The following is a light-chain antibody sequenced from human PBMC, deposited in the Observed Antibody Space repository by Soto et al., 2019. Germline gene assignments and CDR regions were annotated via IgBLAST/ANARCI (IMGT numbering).Light chain of an antibody. J-gene: IGKJ3*01. Sequence: DIQMTQSPSSLSASVGDRVTITCRASQDIGYFLTWYQQRPGKVPKLIIYSASSLFPGAPSRFSGSGSGTDFTLTIFTLQPDDVATYYCQKYDSAPFTFGPGTRVEIK. CDR1: QDIGYF. CDR3: QKYDSAPFT. V-gene: IGKV1-27*01. CDR2: SAS.